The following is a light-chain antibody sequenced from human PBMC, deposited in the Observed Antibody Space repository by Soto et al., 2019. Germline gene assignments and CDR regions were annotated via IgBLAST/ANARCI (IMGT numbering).Light chain of an antibody. CDR2: DIN. CDR3: CSYAGSYSLM. CDR1: SSDVGAYHY. V-gene: IGLV2-11*01. Sequence: QSALTQPRSVSGSPGLSVAISCTGTSSDVGAYHYVSWYQHHPGKAPKLMIYDINKRPSGVPDRFSGSKSGNTASLTISGLQAEDEADYYCCSYAGSYSLMFGGGTKLTVL. J-gene: IGLJ3*02.